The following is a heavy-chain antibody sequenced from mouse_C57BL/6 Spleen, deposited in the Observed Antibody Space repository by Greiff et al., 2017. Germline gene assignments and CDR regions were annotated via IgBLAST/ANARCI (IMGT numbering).Heavy chain of an antibody. CDR3: ARGLYYYGSSYDWYFDV. CDR1: GYTFTSYG. Sequence: VQLQQSGAELARPGASVKLSCKASGYTFTSYGISWVKQRTGQGLEWIGEIYPRSGNTYYNEKFKGKATLTADKSSSTAYMELRSLTSEDSAVYFCARGLYYYGSSYDWYFDVWGTGTTVTVSS. J-gene: IGHJ1*03. D-gene: IGHD1-1*01. V-gene: IGHV1-81*01. CDR2: IYPRSGNT.